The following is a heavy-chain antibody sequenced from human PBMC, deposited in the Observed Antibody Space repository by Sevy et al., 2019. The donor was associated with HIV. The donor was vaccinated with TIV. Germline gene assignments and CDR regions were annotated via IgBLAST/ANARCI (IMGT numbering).Heavy chain of an antibody. J-gene: IGHJ6*03. CDR2: IYYSGST. V-gene: IGHV4-39*01. CDR1: GGSISSSSYY. CDR3: ASGAQGWLRHYYYYMDV. D-gene: IGHD6-19*01. Sequence: SETLSLTCTVSGGSISSSSYYWGWIRQPPGKGLEWIGSIYYSGSTYYNPSLKSRVTISVDTSKNQFSLKLSSVTAADTAVYYCASGAQGWLRHYYYYMDVWGKGTRSPSP.